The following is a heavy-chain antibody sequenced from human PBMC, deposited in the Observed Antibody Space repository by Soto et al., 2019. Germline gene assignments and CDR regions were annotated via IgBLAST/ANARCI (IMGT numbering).Heavy chain of an antibody. J-gene: IGHJ4*02. CDR2: ISAYNGHT. Sequence: QVQLVQSGAEVKKPGASVKVSCKTSGYTFTSYGISWVRQAPGQGLEWMGWISAYNGHTNYAQKIQGRVTMTTDTLARRPSMELRSLRLDDTAVYYFARASGYIYGFDYWGQGTLVTVSS. CDR1: GYTFTSYG. V-gene: IGHV1-18*01. CDR3: ARASGYIYGFDY. D-gene: IGHD5-18*01.